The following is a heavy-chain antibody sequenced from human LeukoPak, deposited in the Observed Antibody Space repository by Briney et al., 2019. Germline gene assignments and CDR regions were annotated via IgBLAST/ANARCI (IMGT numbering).Heavy chain of an antibody. D-gene: IGHD2-2*01. CDR1: GGTFSSYA. J-gene: IGHJ5*02. Sequence: SVKVSCKASGGTFSSYAISWVRQAPGQGLEWMGRIIPIFGTANYAQKFQGRVTITTDESTSTAYMELSSLRSEDTAVYYCARDGEEYCSSTSCYAWNWFDPWGQGTLVTVSS. CDR2: IIPIFGTA. CDR3: ARDGEEYCSSTSCYAWNWFDP. V-gene: IGHV1-69*05.